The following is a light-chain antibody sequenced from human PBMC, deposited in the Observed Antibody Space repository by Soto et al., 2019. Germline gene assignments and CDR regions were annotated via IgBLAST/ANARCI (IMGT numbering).Light chain of an antibody. J-gene: IGLJ2*01. Sequence: QSVLTQPPSVSDAPRQRVTISCSGSTSNIGNNAVSWYQQLPGKAPKLLIYYDDLLPSGVSDRFSGSKSGTSASLAISGLQSEDEADYYCAAWDDRLNGVIFGGGTKLTVL. V-gene: IGLV1-36*01. CDR1: TSNIGNNA. CDR2: YDD. CDR3: AAWDDRLNGVI.